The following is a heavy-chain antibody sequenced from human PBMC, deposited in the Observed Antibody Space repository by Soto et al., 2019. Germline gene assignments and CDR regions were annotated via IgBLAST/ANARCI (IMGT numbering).Heavy chain of an antibody. Sequence: ASVKVSCKASGYTFTGYYMHWVRQAPGQGLEWMGWINPNSGGTNYAQKFQGRVTMTRDTSISTAYMELSRLRSDDTAVYYCARERVDTAMVNGYYYGMDVWGQGTTVTVSS. CDR2: INPNSGGT. D-gene: IGHD5-18*01. J-gene: IGHJ6*02. V-gene: IGHV1-2*02. CDR1: GYTFTGYY. CDR3: ARERVDTAMVNGYYYGMDV.